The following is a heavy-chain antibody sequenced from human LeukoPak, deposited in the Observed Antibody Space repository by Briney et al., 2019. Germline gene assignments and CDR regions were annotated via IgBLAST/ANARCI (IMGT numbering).Heavy chain of an antibody. D-gene: IGHD3-10*01. CDR3: ARPRTLVRGTIGYYFDY. CDR2: IYPGDSDT. CDR1: GYTFTSYW. V-gene: IGHV5-51*01. J-gene: IGHJ4*01. Sequence: GESLKISCKGSGYTFTSYWIGWVRPMRGKGLEWMGSIYPGDSDTRYSPSFQGQVTISAERSISTAYPQWSSLQAPDTAMYYCARPRTLVRGTIGYYFDYWGQEPWSPSPQ.